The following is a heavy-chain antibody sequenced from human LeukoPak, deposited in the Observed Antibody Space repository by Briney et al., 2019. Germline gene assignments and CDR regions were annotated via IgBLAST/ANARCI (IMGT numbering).Heavy chain of an antibody. Sequence: SETLSLTCTVSGGSISSYYWSWIRQPAGKGLEWIGRIYTSGSTNYNPSLKSRVTISVDTSKNQFSLKLSSVTAADTAVYYCARHATDYYDSSGYYGPFDYWGQGTLVTVSS. V-gene: IGHV4-4*07. D-gene: IGHD3-22*01. CDR3: ARHATDYYDSSGYYGPFDY. J-gene: IGHJ4*02. CDR1: GGSISSYY. CDR2: IYTSGST.